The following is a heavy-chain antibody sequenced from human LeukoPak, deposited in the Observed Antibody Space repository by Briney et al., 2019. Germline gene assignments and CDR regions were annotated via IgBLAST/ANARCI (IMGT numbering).Heavy chain of an antibody. CDR1: GFTFSSYA. J-gene: IGHJ4*02. CDR3: AKDVGKWESLHFFDY. V-gene: IGHV3-30*04. CDR2: ISYDGSSK. Sequence: GRSLRLSCAASGFTFSSYAMHWVRQAPGKGLEWVAVISYDGSSKYYADSVKGRFTISRDDSRNTLYLQMNSLRGDDTAVYYCAKDVGKWESLHFFDYWGQGTLVTVSS. D-gene: IGHD1-26*01.